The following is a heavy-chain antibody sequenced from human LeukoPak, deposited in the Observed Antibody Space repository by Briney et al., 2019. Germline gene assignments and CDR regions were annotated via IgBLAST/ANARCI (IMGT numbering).Heavy chain of an antibody. CDR1: GFTFSSYA. J-gene: IGHJ4*02. CDR3: ARGLEWPGKPTLVSDY. Sequence: PGGSLRLSCAASGFTFSSYAMSWVRQAPGKGLEWVSAISGSGGSTYYADSVKGRFTISRDNSKNTLYLQMNSLRVEDTAVYYCARGLEWPGKPTLVSDYWGQGTLVTVSS. V-gene: IGHV3-23*01. D-gene: IGHD3-3*01. CDR2: ISGSGGST.